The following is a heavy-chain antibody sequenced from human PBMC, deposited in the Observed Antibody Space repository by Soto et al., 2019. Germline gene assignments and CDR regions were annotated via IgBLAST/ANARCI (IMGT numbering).Heavy chain of an antibody. J-gene: IGHJ6*02. V-gene: IGHV3-30*18. CDR2: ISHDGSNQ. CDR1: GFSFSDFG. Sequence: QVQLVESGGGVVQPGRSLRLSCAPSGFSFSDFGMHWVRQAPGKGLEWVAAISHDGSNQYYGDSVKGRFSISRDHSNNRLYLQMNNLKVEDSAIYFCAKETRSRAVTATRVNDMDVWGQGTTVTVSS. D-gene: IGHD2-21*02. CDR3: AKETRSRAVTATRVNDMDV.